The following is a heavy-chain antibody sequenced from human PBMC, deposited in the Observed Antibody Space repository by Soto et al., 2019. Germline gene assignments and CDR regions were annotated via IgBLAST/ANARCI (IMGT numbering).Heavy chain of an antibody. CDR2: INHSGST. Sequence: SETLSLTCAVYGGSFSGYYWSWIRQPPGKGLEWIGEINHSGSTNYNPSLKSRVTISVDTSKNQFSLKLSSVTAADTAVYYCARNFRYYGSGEVHYYYYMDVWGKGTTVTVSS. CDR3: ARNFRYYGSGEVHYYYYMDV. D-gene: IGHD3-10*01. V-gene: IGHV4-34*09. CDR1: GGSFSGYY. J-gene: IGHJ6*03.